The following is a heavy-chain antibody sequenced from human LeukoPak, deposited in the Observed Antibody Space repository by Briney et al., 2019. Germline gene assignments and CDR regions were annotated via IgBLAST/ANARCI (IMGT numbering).Heavy chain of an antibody. D-gene: IGHD4-17*01. CDR2: IYSGGST. CDR1: GVTVSSNY. J-gene: IGHJ4*02. V-gene: IGHV3-66*01. Sequence: GGSLRLSCAASGVTVSSNYMSWVRQAPGKGLEWVSVIYSGGSTYYADSVKGRFTISRDNSKNTLYLQMNSLRAEDTAVYYCARYYGDAHFDYWGQGTLVTVSS. CDR3: ARYYGDAHFDY.